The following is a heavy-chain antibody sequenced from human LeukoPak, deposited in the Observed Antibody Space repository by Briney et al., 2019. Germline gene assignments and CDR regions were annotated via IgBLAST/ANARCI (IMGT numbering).Heavy chain of an antibody. J-gene: IGHJ4*02. V-gene: IGHV1-24*01. CDR2: FDPEDGET. Sequence: ASVKVSCKVSGYTLTELSMHWVRQAPGKGLEWMGGFDPEDGETIYAQKFQGRVTMTEDTSTDTAYMELSSLRSEDTAVYYCATLYMAAMAEIRYYWGQGTLVTVSS. CDR3: ATLYMAAMAEIRYY. CDR1: GYTLTELS. D-gene: IGHD2-2*01.